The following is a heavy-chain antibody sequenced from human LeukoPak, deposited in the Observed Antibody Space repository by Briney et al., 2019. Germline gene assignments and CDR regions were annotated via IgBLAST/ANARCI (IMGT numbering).Heavy chain of an antibody. Sequence: GGSLRLSCAASGFTFSPYTMNWVRQAPGKGLEWVSSISSSSSYIYYADSVKGRFTISRDNAKNSLYLQMNSLRAEDTAVYYCARGLSRYYYGSGSYYAFDIWGQGTMVTVSS. V-gene: IGHV3-21*01. CDR1: GFTFSPYT. J-gene: IGHJ3*02. CDR3: ARGLSRYYYGSGSYYAFDI. CDR2: ISSSSSYI. D-gene: IGHD3-10*01.